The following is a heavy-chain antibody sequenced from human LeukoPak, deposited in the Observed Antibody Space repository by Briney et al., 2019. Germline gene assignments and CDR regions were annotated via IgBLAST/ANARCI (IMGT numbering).Heavy chain of an antibody. J-gene: IGHJ4*02. CDR2: ISYDGSNK. V-gene: IGHV3-30*18. CDR3: AKEGIAAALLGY. D-gene: IGHD6-13*01. Sequence: GGSLRLSCAASGFTFSSYGMHWVRQAPGKGLEWVAVISYDGSNKYYADSVKGRFTISRDNSKNTLYLQMNSLRAEDTAVYYCAKEGIAAALLGYWGQGTLVTVSS. CDR1: GFTFSSYG.